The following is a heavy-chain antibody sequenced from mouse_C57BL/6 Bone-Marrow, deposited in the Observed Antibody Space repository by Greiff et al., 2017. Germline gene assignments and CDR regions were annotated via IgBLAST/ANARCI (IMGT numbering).Heavy chain of an antibody. CDR2: IDPETGGT. D-gene: IGHD1-1*01. CDR1: GYTFTDYE. Sequence: VKLMESGAELVRPGASVTLSCKASGYTFTDYEMHWVKQTPVHGLEWIGAIDPETGGTAYNQKFKGKAILTADKSSSTAYMELRSLTSEDSAVYYCTRVHYGSSPFENWGQGTTLTVSS. CDR3: TRVHYGSSPFEN. V-gene: IGHV1-15*01. J-gene: IGHJ2*01.